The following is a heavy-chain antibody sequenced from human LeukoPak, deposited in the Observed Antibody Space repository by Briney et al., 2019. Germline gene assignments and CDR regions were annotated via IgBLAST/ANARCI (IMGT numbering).Heavy chain of an antibody. CDR1: GFTFSSYA. CDR2: ISATGDST. V-gene: IGHV3-23*01. CDR3: AKGSSTYSITSYWYFDL. D-gene: IGHD6-13*01. J-gene: IGHJ2*01. Sequence: GRSLRLSCAASGFTFSSYAMSWVRQAPGKGLEWVSSISATGDSTYYADSVKGRSTISRDNSKTTLYLQMNSLRAEDTAVYYCAKGSSTYSITSYWYFDLWGRGTLVTVSS.